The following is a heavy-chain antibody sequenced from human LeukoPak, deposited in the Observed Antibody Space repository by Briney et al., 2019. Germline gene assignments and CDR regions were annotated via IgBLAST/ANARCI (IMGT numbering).Heavy chain of an antibody. Sequence: SETLSLTCTVSGGSISSYYWSWIRQPPGKGLEWIGYIYYSGSTNYNPSLKSRVTISVDTSKNQFSLKLSSVTAADTAVYYCARRIRGSTSWEDWGQGTLVTVSS. CDR1: GGSISSYY. V-gene: IGHV4-59*08. D-gene: IGHD2-2*01. CDR2: IYYSGST. CDR3: ARRIRGSTSWED. J-gene: IGHJ4*02.